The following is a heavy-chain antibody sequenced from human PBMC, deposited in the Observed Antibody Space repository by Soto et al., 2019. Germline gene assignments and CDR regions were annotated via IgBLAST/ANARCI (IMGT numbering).Heavy chain of an antibody. CDR3: ARHEATYYNFYGMDV. Sequence: PGESLRICWKSDGYSFTTYWIAWVRQMPGKGLEWMGSIHPGGSDTRYSPSFQGQVTISADRSITTAYLQWSSLKASDTAMYYCARHEATYYNFYGMDVWGQGTTVTVSS. CDR1: GYSFTTYW. V-gene: IGHV5-51*01. CDR2: IHPGGSDT. J-gene: IGHJ6*02.